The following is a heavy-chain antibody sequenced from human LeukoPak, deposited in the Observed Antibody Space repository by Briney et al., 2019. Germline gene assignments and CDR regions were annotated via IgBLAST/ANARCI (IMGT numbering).Heavy chain of an antibody. CDR2: MNPNSGNT. Sequence: VASVKVSCKASGYTFTSYDINWVRQATGQGLEWMGWMNPNSGNTGYAQKFQGRVTITRNTSISTAYMELSSLRSEDTAVYYCAREGDSSPDAFDIWGQGTMVTVSS. V-gene: IGHV1-8*03. CDR1: GYTFTSYD. D-gene: IGHD6-13*01. J-gene: IGHJ3*02. CDR3: AREGDSSPDAFDI.